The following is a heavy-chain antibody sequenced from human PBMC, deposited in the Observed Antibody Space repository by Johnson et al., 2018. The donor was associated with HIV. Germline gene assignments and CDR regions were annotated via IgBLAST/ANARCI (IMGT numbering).Heavy chain of an antibody. Sequence: QVQLVESGGGLVKPRGSLRLSCAGSGFRFSDYYMSWIRQAPGKGLEWVSYISSSGNTIYYADSVKGRFTISRDNAKNSLYLQMNSLRAEDTAVYYCAREGYSYGYDAFDIWGQGTMVTVSS. J-gene: IGHJ3*02. V-gene: IGHV3-11*04. CDR3: AREGYSYGYDAFDI. D-gene: IGHD5-18*01. CDR2: ISSSGNTI. CDR1: GFRFSDYY.